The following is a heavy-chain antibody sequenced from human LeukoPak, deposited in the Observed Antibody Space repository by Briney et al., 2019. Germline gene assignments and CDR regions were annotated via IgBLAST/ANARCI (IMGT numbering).Heavy chain of an antibody. CDR2: INHSGST. D-gene: IGHD3-22*01. Sequence: NASETLSLTCAVYGGSFSGYYWSWIRQPPGKGLEWIGEINHSGSTNYNPSLKSRVTISVDTSKNQFSLKLSSVTAADTAVYYCARDPYYDSSGYDAWGQGTLVTVSS. J-gene: IGHJ5*02. CDR1: GGSFSGYY. CDR3: ARDPYYDSSGYDA. V-gene: IGHV4-34*01.